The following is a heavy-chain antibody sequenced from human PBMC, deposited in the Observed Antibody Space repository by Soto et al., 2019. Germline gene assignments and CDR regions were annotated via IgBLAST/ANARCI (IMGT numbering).Heavy chain of an antibody. CDR1: GFTFSSYA. V-gene: IGHV3-23*01. Sequence: LRLSCAASGFTFSSYAMSWVRQAPGKGLEWVSAISGSGGSTYCADSVKGRFTISRDNSKNTLYLQMNSLRAEDTAVYYCAKGRAGTTTPCFGGQGTLVTVSS. CDR3: AKGRAGTTTPCF. CDR2: ISGSGGST. D-gene: IGHD1-1*01. J-gene: IGHJ4*02.